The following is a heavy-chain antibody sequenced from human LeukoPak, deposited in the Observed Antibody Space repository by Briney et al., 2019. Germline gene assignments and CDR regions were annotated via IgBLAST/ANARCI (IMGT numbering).Heavy chain of an antibody. CDR1: GGSFSGYY. CDR3: ARERGYNYARTGPDY. D-gene: IGHD5-18*01. CDR2: INHSGST. Sequence: SETLSLTCAVYGGSFSGYYWSWIRQPPGKGLEWIGEINHSGSTNYNPSLKSRVTISVDTSKNQFSLKLSSVTAADTAVYYCARERGYNYARTGPDYWGQGTLVTVSS. J-gene: IGHJ4*02. V-gene: IGHV4-34*01.